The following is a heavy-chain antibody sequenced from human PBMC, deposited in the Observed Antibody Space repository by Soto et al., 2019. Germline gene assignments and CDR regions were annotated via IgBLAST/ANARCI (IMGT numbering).Heavy chain of an antibody. CDR3: ARRRYSSSSYSDY. D-gene: IGHD6-6*01. CDR1: GFTFSSYS. V-gene: IGHV3-21*01. J-gene: IGHJ4*02. Sequence: GGSLRLSCVASGFTFSSYSMNWVRQAPGKGLEWVSSISGSSSYINYADSVKGRFTISRDNPRNSLYLQMNSLGAEDTAVYYCARRRYSSSSYSDYWGQGTLVTVSS. CDR2: ISGSSSYI.